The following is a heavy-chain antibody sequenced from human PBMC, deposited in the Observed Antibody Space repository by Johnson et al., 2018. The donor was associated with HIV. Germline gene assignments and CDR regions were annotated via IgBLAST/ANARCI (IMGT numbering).Heavy chain of an antibody. V-gene: IGHV3-13*01. Sequence: EVQLVESGGGLVQPGGSLRLSCGASGFTFSSYDMHWVRQATGKGLEWVSAIGTAGDTYYPGSVKGRFTISRENAKNSLYLQMNSLRAGDTAVYYCARETVTSGAFDIWGQGTMVTVSS. CDR3: ARETVTSGAFDI. CDR2: IGTAGDT. CDR1: GFTFSSYD. D-gene: IGHD4-11*01. J-gene: IGHJ3*02.